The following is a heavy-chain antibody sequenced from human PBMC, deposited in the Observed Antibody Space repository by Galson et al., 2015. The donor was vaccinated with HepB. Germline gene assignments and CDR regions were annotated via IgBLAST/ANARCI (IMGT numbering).Heavy chain of an antibody. V-gene: IGHV1-69*01. CDR3: ARGAYYESTGYYYAY. D-gene: IGHD3-22*01. Sequence: SCKASGGTFSSYAISWVRQAPGQGLEWMGGIIPIFGTANYAQKFQGRVTITADESTRTAYMEVSSLRPEDTAVYYCARGAYYESTGYYYAYWGQGTLVTVSS. CDR1: GGTFSSYA. CDR2: IIPIFGTA. J-gene: IGHJ4*02.